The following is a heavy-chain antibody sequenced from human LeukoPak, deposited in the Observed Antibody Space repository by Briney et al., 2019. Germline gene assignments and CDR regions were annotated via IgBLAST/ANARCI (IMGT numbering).Heavy chain of an antibody. CDR1: GGSISSYY. CDR3: ARWAATGGGWFDP. CDR2: IYTSGNT. Sequence: SETLSLTCTVSGGSISSYYWSWIRQPAGQGLEWIGRIYTSGNTNYNPSLKSRVSMSVDTSKNQLSLKLSSVTAADTAVYYCARWAATGGGWFDPWGQGTLVTVSS. V-gene: IGHV4-4*07. D-gene: IGHD2-15*01. J-gene: IGHJ5*02.